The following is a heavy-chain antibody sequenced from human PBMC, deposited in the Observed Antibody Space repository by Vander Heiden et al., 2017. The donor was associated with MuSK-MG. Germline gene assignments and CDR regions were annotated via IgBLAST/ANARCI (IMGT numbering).Heavy chain of an antibody. J-gene: IGHJ5*02. CDR3: ARDPNYDFWSGYGEGRCDP. Sequence: QVQLQESGPGLVKPSETLSLTCTVSGYSISSGYYGGWIRQPPGKGLEWIGSIYHSGSTYYNPSLKSRVTISVDTSKNQFSLKLSSVTAADTAVYYCARDPNYDFWSGYGEGRCDPWGQGTLVTVAS. CDR2: IYHSGST. V-gene: IGHV4-38-2*02. CDR1: GYSISSGYY. D-gene: IGHD3-3*01.